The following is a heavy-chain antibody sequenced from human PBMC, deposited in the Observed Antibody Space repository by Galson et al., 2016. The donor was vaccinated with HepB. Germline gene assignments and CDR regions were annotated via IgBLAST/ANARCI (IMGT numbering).Heavy chain of an antibody. Sequence: PALVKPTQTLTLTCTFSGFSLSSYGVGVGWIRQPPGKALEWLAIIYWDDDERYSPSLKSRLTITKDTSKSQVVLTMTNMDPVDTATYYCAHSQKDHTIFGVVDDAFDIWGQGTMVTGSS. CDR2: IYWDDDE. D-gene: IGHD3-3*01. CDR1: GFSLSSYGVG. J-gene: IGHJ3*02. V-gene: IGHV2-5*02. CDR3: AHSQKDHTIFGVVDDAFDI.